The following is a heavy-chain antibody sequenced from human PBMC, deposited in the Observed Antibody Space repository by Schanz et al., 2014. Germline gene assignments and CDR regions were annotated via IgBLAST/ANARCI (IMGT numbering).Heavy chain of an antibody. J-gene: IGHJ4*02. CDR2: ISSTSRYT. D-gene: IGHD6-13*01. CDR1: GITFSNYG. Sequence: VQLVESGGGVVQPGGSLRLSCAAPGITFSNYGMHWVRQAPGKGLEWVAHISSTSRYTNYADSVKGRFTISRDNTKNSLYLQMNSLRSEDTAVYYCAMGSSLYYFDSWGQGTLITVSS. V-gene: IGHV3-21*05. CDR3: AMGSSLYYFDS.